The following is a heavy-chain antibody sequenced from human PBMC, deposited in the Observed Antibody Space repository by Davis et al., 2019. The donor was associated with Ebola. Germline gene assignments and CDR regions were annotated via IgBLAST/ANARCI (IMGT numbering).Heavy chain of an antibody. J-gene: IGHJ6*02. D-gene: IGHD6-19*01. V-gene: IGHV3-30*18. CDR3: AKDGGSGWPYYYYGMDV. CDR1: GFTFSSYG. Sequence: PGGSLRLSCAASGFTFSSYGMHWVRQAPGKGLEWVAVISYDGSNKYYADSVKGRFTISRDNSKNTLYLQMNSLRAEDTAVYYCAKDGGSGWPYYYYGMDVWGQGTTVTVSS. CDR2: ISYDGSNK.